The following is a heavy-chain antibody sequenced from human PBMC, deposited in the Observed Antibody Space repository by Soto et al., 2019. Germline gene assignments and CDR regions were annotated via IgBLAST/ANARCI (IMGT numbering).Heavy chain of an antibody. CDR2: ISYDGSNK. J-gene: IGHJ6*02. Sequence: GGSLRLSCAASGFTFSSYGMHWVRQAPGKGLGWVAVISYDGSNKYYADSVKGRFTISRDNSKNTLYLQMNSLRAEDTAVYYCAVLAARPTPHYYYYGMDVWGQGTTVTVSS. CDR1: GFTFSSYG. D-gene: IGHD6-6*01. V-gene: IGHV3-30*03. CDR3: AVLAARPTPHYYYYGMDV.